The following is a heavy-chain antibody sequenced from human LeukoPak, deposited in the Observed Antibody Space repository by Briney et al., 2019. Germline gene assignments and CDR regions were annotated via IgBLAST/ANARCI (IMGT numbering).Heavy chain of an antibody. D-gene: IGHD6-6*01. CDR1: GYTFTSYD. V-gene: IGHV1-8*01. Sequence: GASVTVSCKASGYTFTSYDINWVRQATGKGLEWMGWMNPNSGNTGYAQKFQGRVTMTRNTAISTAYMELSSLKSDDTAVYYCARVYSSSSLDYWGQGTLVTVSS. J-gene: IGHJ4*02. CDR2: MNPNSGNT. CDR3: ARVYSSSSLDY.